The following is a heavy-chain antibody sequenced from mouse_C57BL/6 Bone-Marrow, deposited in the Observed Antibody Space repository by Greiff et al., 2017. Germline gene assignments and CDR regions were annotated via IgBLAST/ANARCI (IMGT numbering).Heavy chain of an antibody. Sequence: QVQLQQPGTELVKPGASVKLSCKASGYTFTSYWMHWVKQRPGQGLEWIGNINPSNGGTNYNEKFKGKATLTVDKSSSTAYMQLSSLTSEDSAVYYYARRGTGNDYTIDYWGQGTSVTVSA. CDR2: INPSNGGT. CDR3: ARRGTGNDYTIDY. V-gene: IGHV1-53*01. D-gene: IGHD4-1*01. CDR1: GYTFTSYW. J-gene: IGHJ4*01.